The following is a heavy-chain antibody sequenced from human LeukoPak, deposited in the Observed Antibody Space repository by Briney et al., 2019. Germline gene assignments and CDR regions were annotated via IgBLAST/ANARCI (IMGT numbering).Heavy chain of an antibody. CDR2: INPNSGGT. CDR3: ARGLVVPADLNWFDP. J-gene: IGHJ5*02. V-gene: IGHV1-2*02. Sequence: ASVKVSCKASGYTFTGYYMHWVRQAPGQGLEWMGWINPNSGGTNYAQKFQGRVTMTRDTSISTAYMELSRLRSDDTAVYYCARGLVVPADLNWFDPWGQGTLATVSS. D-gene: IGHD2-2*01. CDR1: GYTFTGYY.